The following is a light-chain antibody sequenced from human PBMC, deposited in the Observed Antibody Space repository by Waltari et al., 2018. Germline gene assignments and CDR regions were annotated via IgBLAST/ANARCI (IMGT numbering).Light chain of an antibody. V-gene: IGKV3-20*01. CDR1: QSVSRA. CDR2: GAS. CDR3: QHYVRLPAT. J-gene: IGKJ1*01. Sequence: EIVFTHSPGRLSSSPGKSVTLSCRASQSVSRALAWYQQKPGQAPRLLIFGASNRATGIPDRFSGSGSETDFSLTISRLEPEDFAVYYCQHYVRLPATFGRGTKVEIK.